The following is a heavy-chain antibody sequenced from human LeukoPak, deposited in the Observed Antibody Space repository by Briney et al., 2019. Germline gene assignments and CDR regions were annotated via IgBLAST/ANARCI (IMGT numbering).Heavy chain of an antibody. J-gene: IGHJ5*01. Sequence: SETLSLTCSVSGDSISSFYWNWIRQPPGKRLEWIGNIDYSGSSDYNPSLESRVTISIDTSRKQFFLKLDSVTAADTAVYYCALAPNSNWFDFWGQGTLVTVSS. V-gene: IGHV4-59*08. CDR1: GDSISSFY. D-gene: IGHD2-8*01. CDR3: ALAPNSNWFDF. CDR2: IDYSGSS.